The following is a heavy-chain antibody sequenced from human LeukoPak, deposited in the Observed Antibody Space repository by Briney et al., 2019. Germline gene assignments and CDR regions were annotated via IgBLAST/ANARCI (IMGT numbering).Heavy chain of an antibody. Sequence: GESLKISCKGSGYSFTSYWIGWVRQMPGKGLEWGGIIYPGDSDTRYSPSFQGQGTISADKSISTAYLQWSSLKASDTAMYYCARQDIVVVPAVNDYYYYGMDVWGQGTTVTVSS. CDR1: GYSFTSYW. J-gene: IGHJ6*02. V-gene: IGHV5-51*01. D-gene: IGHD2-2*01. CDR3: ARQDIVVVPAVNDYYYYGMDV. CDR2: IYPGDSDT.